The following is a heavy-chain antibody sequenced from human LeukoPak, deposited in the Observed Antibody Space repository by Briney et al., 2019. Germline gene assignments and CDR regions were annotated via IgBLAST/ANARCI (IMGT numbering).Heavy chain of an antibody. Sequence: GGSLRLSCAASGFTFSDYYMSWIRQAPGKGLEWVSYISSSGSTIYYADSVKGRFTISRDNAKNSLYLQMNSLRAEDTAVYYCARRGWELRDYYYYYYMDVWGKGTTVTISS. V-gene: IGHV3-11*04. CDR2: ISSSGSTI. CDR3: ARRGWELRDYYYYYYMDV. J-gene: IGHJ6*03. CDR1: GFTFSDYY. D-gene: IGHD1-26*01.